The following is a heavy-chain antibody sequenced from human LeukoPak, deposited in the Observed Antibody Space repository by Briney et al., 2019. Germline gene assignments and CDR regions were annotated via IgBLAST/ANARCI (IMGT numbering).Heavy chain of an antibody. D-gene: IGHD6-6*01. V-gene: IGHV3-7*02. CDR3: AKYTRSFDY. J-gene: IGHJ4*02. Sequence: GGSLRLSCTAFGFTFSSNWMTWVRQAPGKGLEWVATIRPDGNEGYFVDSVKGRFTISRDNAKNSLYLQMDSLRAEDTAVYYCAKYTRSFDYWGQGTLITVSS. CDR1: GFTFSSNW. CDR2: IRPDGNEG.